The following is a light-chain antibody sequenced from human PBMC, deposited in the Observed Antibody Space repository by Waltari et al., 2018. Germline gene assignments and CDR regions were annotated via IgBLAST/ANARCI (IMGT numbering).Light chain of an antibody. J-gene: IGLJ1*01. Sequence: QSALTQPASVSGSPGQSIPTSCTGTSSDVGGYNYFSWYQQHPGKAPKLMIYDVSKRPSGVSNRFSGSKSGNTASLTISGLQAEDEADYYCSSYTSSSTLYVFGTGTKVTVL. CDR1: SSDVGGYNY. V-gene: IGLV2-14*01. CDR2: DVS. CDR3: SSYTSSSTLYV.